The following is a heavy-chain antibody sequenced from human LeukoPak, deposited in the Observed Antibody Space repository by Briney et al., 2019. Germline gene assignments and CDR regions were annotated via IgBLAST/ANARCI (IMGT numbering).Heavy chain of an antibody. CDR3: AKNQGDYADY. CDR1: GFTFSSYS. CDR2: ISSSSSYI. V-gene: IGHV3-21*01. Sequence: PGGSLRLSCAASGFTFSSYSMNWVRQAPGKGLEWVSSISSSSSYIYYADPVKGRFTISRDNAKNSLYLQMNSLRAEDTAVYYCAKNQGDYADYWGQGTLVTVSS. J-gene: IGHJ4*02. D-gene: IGHD1-14*01.